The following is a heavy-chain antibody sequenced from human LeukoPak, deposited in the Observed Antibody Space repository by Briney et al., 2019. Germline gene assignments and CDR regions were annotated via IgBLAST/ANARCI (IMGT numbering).Heavy chain of an antibody. CDR3: ARGGGYYFDY. CDR2: ITGSGAGT. Sequence: PGGSLRLSCAASGFTFSSDAMSWVRQTPGKGLEWVSAITGSGAGTYYADSVEGRFTISRDNAKNTLYLQMNSLRAEDTAVYYCARGGGYYFDYWGQGTLVTVSS. J-gene: IGHJ4*02. CDR1: GFTFSSDA. D-gene: IGHD3-16*01. V-gene: IGHV3-23*01.